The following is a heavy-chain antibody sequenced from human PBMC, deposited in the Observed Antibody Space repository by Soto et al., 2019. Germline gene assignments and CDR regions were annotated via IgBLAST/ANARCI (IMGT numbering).Heavy chain of an antibody. CDR2: IIPIFGTA. J-gene: IGHJ4*02. D-gene: IGHD5-18*01. Sequence: SVKVSCKASGGTFSSYAISWVRQAPGQGLEWMGGIIPIFGTANYAQKFQGRVTITADESTSTAYMELSSLRSEDTAVYYCASQKQYSYGPGFDYWGQGTLVTVSS. V-gene: IGHV1-69*13. CDR1: GGTFSSYA. CDR3: ASQKQYSYGPGFDY.